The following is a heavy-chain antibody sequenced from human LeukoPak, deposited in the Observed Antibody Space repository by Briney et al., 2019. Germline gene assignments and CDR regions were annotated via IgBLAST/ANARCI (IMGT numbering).Heavy chain of an antibody. CDR2: ISSSGDTM. D-gene: IGHD1-1*01. V-gene: IGHV3-11*04. J-gene: IGHJ5*02. CDR1: GFTFSDYY. CDR3: ARELNGAFDP. Sequence: PGGSLRLSCAPSGFTFSDYYMSWIRQAPGKGLEWVSYISSSGDTMYYAASVKGRFTVSRDNAKNSLYLQMNSLRAEDTAVYYCARELNGAFDPWGQGTLVTVSS.